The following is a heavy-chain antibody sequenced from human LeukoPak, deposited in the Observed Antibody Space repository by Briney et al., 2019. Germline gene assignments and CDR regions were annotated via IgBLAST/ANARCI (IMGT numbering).Heavy chain of an antibody. CDR1: GGSVRRGNCY. D-gene: IGHD6-6*01. V-gene: IGHV4-61*02. CDR2: IYTSGTT. J-gene: IGHJ6*03. CDR3: ARWSGSVTARNYYYYMDV. Sequence: SETLSLTCTVSGGSVRRGNCYWTWIRQPAGSGLEWIGRIYTSGTTDYNPSLRTRVTISVDASRNQFSLNLSSVTAADTAVYYCARWSGSVTARNYYYYMDVWGEGTTVTVSS.